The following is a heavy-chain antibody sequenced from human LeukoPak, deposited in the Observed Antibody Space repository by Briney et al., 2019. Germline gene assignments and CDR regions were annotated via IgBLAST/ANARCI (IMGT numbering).Heavy chain of an antibody. Sequence: SETLSLTCTVSGDSISSYYWSWFRQPPGKGLEWIGYIYYSGSTNYNPSLKSRVTISVDTSKNQFSLKLSSVTAADTAVYYCARAGTYYYDSSGYSWGQGTLVTVSS. CDR2: IYYSGST. CDR1: GDSISSYY. J-gene: IGHJ4*02. D-gene: IGHD3-22*01. CDR3: ARAGTYYYDSSGYS. V-gene: IGHV4-59*01.